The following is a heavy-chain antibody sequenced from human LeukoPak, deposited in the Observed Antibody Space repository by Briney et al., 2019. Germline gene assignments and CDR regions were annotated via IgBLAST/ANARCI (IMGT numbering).Heavy chain of an antibody. CDR1: GYPFSTWE. Sequence: ASVKVSCKTSGYPFSTWEINWVRQAAGQGLEWLGWVHPESGNTDDAQKFRGRVTMSRDTSTSTAYMELSGLRLDDTAVYFCARGPRNDPWGQGTLVTVSS. CDR3: ARGPRNDP. V-gene: IGHV1-8*01. J-gene: IGHJ5*02. D-gene: IGHD1-14*01. CDR2: VHPESGNT.